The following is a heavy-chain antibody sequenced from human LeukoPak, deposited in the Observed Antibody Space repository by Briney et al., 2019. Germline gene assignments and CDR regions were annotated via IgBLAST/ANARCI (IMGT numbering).Heavy chain of an antibody. CDR2: IIPIFGTA. CDR3: ARDGHNPPGY. J-gene: IGHJ4*02. Sequence: SVKVSCKASGGTFSSYAISWVRQAPGQGLEWMGRIIPIFGTANYEQKFQGRVTITTDESTSTAYMELSSLRSEDTAVYYCARDGHNPPGYWGQGTLVTVSS. CDR1: GGTFSSYA. D-gene: IGHD5-24*01. V-gene: IGHV1-69*05.